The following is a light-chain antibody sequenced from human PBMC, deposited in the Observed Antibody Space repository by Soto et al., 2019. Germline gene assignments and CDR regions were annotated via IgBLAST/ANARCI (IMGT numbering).Light chain of an antibody. CDR3: LQYYNFSWT. CDR1: QDIRNT. Sequence: IQLTQSPSTLSASVGDRVAISCRASQDIRNTLAWYQQKPGEAPKLLIFAASNLQSGVPSRFSGSGSVTDFTLAITGLQPEDFATYYCLQYYNFSWTFGQGTKVDIK. CDR2: AAS. V-gene: IGKV1-6*01. J-gene: IGKJ1*01.